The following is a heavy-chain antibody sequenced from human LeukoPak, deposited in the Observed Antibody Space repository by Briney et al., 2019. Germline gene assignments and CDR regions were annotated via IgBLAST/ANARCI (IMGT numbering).Heavy chain of an antibody. Sequence: SETLSLTCTVSGGSISSGSYYWSWIRQPAGKGLEWIGRIYTSGSTNYNPSLKSRVTISVDTSKNQFSLKLSSVTAADTAVYYCARRITMVRGVETYNWFDPWGQRTLVTVSS. CDR1: GGSISSGSYY. CDR2: IYTSGST. CDR3: ARRITMVRGVETYNWFDP. D-gene: IGHD3-10*01. V-gene: IGHV4-61*02. J-gene: IGHJ5*02.